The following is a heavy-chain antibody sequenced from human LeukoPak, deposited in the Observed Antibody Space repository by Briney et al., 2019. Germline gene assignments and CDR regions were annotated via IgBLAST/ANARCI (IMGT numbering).Heavy chain of an antibody. D-gene: IGHD2-8*02. V-gene: IGHV4-39*01. CDR2: VYYTGST. CDR3: ARPRGYCSAGVCYFHP. Sequence: SETLSLTCTVSGASISTSSYYWAWIRQPPGKSLEWIGSVYYTGSTYYNPSLKSRVTISVDTSKNQFSLKLSSVTAADTAVYYCARPRGYCSAGVCYFHPWGQGTLVTVSS. CDR1: GASISTSSYY. J-gene: IGHJ5*02.